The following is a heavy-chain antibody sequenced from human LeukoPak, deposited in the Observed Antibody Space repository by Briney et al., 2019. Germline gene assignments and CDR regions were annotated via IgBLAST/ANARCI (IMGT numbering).Heavy chain of an antibody. V-gene: IGHV1-2*02. J-gene: IGHJ4*02. CDR3: AREATIKGYYFDY. Sequence: ASVKVSCKASGYTFTSYGISWVRQAPGQGLEWMGWINPNSGGTNYAQKFQGRVTMTRDTSISTAYMELSRLRSDDTAVYYCAREATIKGYYFDYWGQGTLVTVSS. D-gene: IGHD5-12*01. CDR2: INPNSGGT. CDR1: GYTFTSYG.